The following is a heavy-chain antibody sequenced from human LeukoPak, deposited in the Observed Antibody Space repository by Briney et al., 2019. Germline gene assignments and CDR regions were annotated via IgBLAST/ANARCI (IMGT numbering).Heavy chain of an antibody. D-gene: IGHD4-17*01. CDR2: MNPKSGNT. CDR1: GYTFTSYD. CDR3: ARVYGDPDY. V-gene: IGHV1-8*01. J-gene: IGHJ4*02. Sequence: ASVKVSCKASGYTFTSYDINWVRQATGQGLEWMGLMNPKSGNTGSAQKFQGRVTMTRDSSISTAYMELTSLRSEDTAVYYCARVYGDPDYWGQGTLVTVSS.